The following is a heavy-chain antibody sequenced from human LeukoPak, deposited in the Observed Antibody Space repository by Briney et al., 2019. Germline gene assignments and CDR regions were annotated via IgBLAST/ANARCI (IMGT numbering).Heavy chain of an antibody. V-gene: IGHV3-21*01. Sequence: GGSLRLSCAASGFILSDYNMNWVRQAPGKGLEWVSFIAISGTYITYADSVKGRFTISRDNAKNSLYLQMNSLRVEDTAVYYCTRDLSATARAYDCWGQGTLVTVSS. CDR2: IAISGTYI. D-gene: IGHD1-26*01. CDR3: TRDLSATARAYDC. J-gene: IGHJ4*02. CDR1: GFILSDYN.